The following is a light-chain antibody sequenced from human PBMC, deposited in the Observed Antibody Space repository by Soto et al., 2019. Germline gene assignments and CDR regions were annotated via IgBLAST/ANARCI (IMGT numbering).Light chain of an antibody. CDR1: QSINTS. CDR3: QKCKVAPFT. V-gene: IGKV1-39*01. CDR2: GAS. J-gene: IGKJ4*01. Sequence: IQMTQSPSSLSASVGDRVTITCRASQSINTSLNWYQQHPGKAPKVLLYGASNLQGGVPSRFSGSGSGSDFTLTITSLQPEDFAIYYCQKCKVAPFTFGGGTEVEMK.